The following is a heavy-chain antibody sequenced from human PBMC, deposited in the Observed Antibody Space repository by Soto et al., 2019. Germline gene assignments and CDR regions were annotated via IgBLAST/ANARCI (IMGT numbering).Heavy chain of an antibody. CDR1: GYTFTGYY. Sequence: ASVKVSCKASGYTFTGYYMHWVRQAPGQGLEWMGWINPNSGGTNYARKFQGWVTMTRDTSISTAYMELSRLRSDDTAVYYCATARGYSSSSSFDYWGQGALVTVSS. J-gene: IGHJ4*02. V-gene: IGHV1-2*04. CDR3: ATARGYSSSSSFDY. CDR2: INPNSGGT. D-gene: IGHD6-6*01.